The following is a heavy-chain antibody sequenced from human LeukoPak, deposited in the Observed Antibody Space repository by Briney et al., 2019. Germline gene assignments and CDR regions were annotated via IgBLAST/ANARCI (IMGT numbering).Heavy chain of an antibody. Sequence: PGGSLRLSCAASGFTFNNYEMIWVRQAPGKGLEWVSYISGSANTIDYADSVKGRFTISRDTAKNSLYLQMNSLRAEDTAVYYCARAAKYYYGSETYYFFDYWGQGTLVTVSS. CDR2: ISGSANTI. V-gene: IGHV3-48*03. CDR3: ARAAKYYYGSETYYFFDY. J-gene: IGHJ4*02. CDR1: GFTFNNYE. D-gene: IGHD3-10*01.